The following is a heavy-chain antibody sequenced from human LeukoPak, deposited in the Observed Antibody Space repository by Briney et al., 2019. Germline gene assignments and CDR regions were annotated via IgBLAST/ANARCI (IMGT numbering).Heavy chain of an antibody. CDR3: ARVLMVVAATDAFGI. CDR2: IYNSGST. J-gene: IGHJ3*02. V-gene: IGHV4-59*01. Sequence: PSETLSLTCTVSGGSISTYSWNWIRQPPGKGLEWIGYIYNSGSTNYNPSLKSRVSMSVDTSKNQFSLKLSSVTAADTAVYYCARVLMVVAATDAFGIWGQGTTVTVSS. CDR1: GGSISTYS. D-gene: IGHD2-15*01.